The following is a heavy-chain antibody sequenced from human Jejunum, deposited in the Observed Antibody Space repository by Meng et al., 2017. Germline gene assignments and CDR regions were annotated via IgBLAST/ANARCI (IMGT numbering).Heavy chain of an antibody. J-gene: IGHJ4*02. D-gene: IGHD4-11*01. CDR3: ARDAPGTVTNDY. CDR1: GFSFSSYE. CDR2: IDSSGRTI. V-gene: IGHV3-48*03. Sequence: GGSLRLSCAASGFSFSSYEMNWVRQAPGKGLEWVSYIDSSGRTIYYADSVKGRFTISRDNARNSLYLQMNSLRAEDTAIYFCARDAPGTVTNDYWGQGTLVTVSS.